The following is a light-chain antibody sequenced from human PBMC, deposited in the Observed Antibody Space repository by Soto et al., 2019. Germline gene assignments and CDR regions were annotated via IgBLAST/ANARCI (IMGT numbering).Light chain of an antibody. J-gene: IGKJ1*01. CDR1: QSIFRS. V-gene: IGKV1-5*01. CDR3: QQYNSYPWT. CDR2: DAS. Sequence: DIQMTQSPSTLSASVGDRVTITCRASQSIFRSLAWYQQKPGKAPNLLIYDASSLESGVPSRFSGSGSGAEFTLSISSLQPDDFATYYGQQYNSYPWTFGQGTKVEIK.